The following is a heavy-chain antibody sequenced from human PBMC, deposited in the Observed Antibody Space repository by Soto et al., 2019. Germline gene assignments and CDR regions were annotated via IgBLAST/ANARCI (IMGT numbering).Heavy chain of an antibody. J-gene: IGHJ4*02. D-gene: IGHD3-10*01. CDR1: GFTFSNYG. Sequence: SGGGVVQPGRPLRLSCAASGFTFSNYGMHWVRQAPGKGLEWVAVISYDGSNKYFADSVKGRFTISRDNSKNTLYPQMNSLRAEDTAVYYCAKTGGSYEDLVYWGQGTLVTVSS. CDR3: AKTGGSYEDLVY. CDR2: ISYDGSNK. V-gene: IGHV3-30*18.